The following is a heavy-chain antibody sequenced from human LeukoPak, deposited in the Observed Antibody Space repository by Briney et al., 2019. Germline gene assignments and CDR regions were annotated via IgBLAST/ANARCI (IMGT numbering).Heavy chain of an antibody. Sequence: PGGSLRLSCAASGFTVSSNYMSWVRQAPGKGLEWVSSISRSGSTKYYADSVKGRFTISRDNAKNSLYLQMNSLRAEDTAVYYCATSRGSWPDYFDYWGQGTLVTVSS. D-gene: IGHD6-13*01. CDR2: ISRSGSTK. CDR1: GFTVSSNY. V-gene: IGHV3-11*04. CDR3: ATSRGSWPDYFDY. J-gene: IGHJ4*02.